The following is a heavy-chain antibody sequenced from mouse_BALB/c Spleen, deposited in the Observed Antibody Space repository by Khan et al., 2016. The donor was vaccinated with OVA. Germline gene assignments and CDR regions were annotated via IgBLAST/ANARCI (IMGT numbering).Heavy chain of an antibody. CDR2: ISSDGDYT. CDR1: GFTFSTYA. D-gene: IGHD2-1*01. J-gene: IGHJ3*01. V-gene: IGHV5-9-3*01. CDR3: ARSLYGNFAY. Sequence: EVELVESGGGLVKPGGSLKLSCAASGFTFSTYAMSWVRQTPEKRLEWVATISSDGDYTYFPDNVTGRFTISRDNAKNTLCLQITSLRSEDTAMYYCARSLYGNFAYWGQGTLVTVSA.